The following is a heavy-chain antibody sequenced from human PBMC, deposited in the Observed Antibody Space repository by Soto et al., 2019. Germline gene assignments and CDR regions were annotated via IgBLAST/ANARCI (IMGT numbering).Heavy chain of an antibody. D-gene: IGHD2-21*01. CDR2: IWNDGTTK. Sequence: PGGSLGVSCASSDFVYSNYAMDWVRLSPGKGLEWVAVIWNDGTTKYYMDSVKGRFIISRDNSLKTLHLQMDSLRAEDAAVYFCVRGIPSQYSSDWLYWYFDLWGRGTQVTGSS. CDR1: DFVYSNYA. J-gene: IGHJ2*01. V-gene: IGHV3-33*01. CDR3: VRGIPSQYSSDWLYWYFDL.